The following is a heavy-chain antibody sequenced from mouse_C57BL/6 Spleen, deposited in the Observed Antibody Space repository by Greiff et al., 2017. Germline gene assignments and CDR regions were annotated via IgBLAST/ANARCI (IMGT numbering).Heavy chain of an antibody. D-gene: IGHD1-1*01. CDR3: TRGITTVVGGGYFDV. CDR2: IDPETGGT. J-gene: IGHJ1*03. V-gene: IGHV1-15*01. CDR1: GYTFTDYE. Sequence: VQLQQSGAELVRPGASVTLSCKASGYTFTDYEMNWVKQTPVPGLEWIGAIDPETGGTAYNQKFKGKAILTADKSSSTAYMELRSLTSEDYAVYYCTRGITTVVGGGYFDVWGTGTTVTVSS.